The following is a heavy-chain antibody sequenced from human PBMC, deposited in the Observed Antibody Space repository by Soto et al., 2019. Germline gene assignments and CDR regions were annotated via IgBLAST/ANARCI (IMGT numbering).Heavy chain of an antibody. V-gene: IGHV3-23*01. CDR2: ISSSGSST. D-gene: IGHD3-10*01. J-gene: IGHJ5*02. CDR1: GFTFSSYA. Sequence: GGSLRLSCAASGFTFSSYAMYWVRQAPGKGLEWVSGISSSGSSTYYADFVKGRFTISRDNSKNTLYLQMNSLRAEDTAVYYCAKDANRKYFGSGLNWFDPWGQGTLVTVSS. CDR3: AKDANRKYFGSGLNWFDP.